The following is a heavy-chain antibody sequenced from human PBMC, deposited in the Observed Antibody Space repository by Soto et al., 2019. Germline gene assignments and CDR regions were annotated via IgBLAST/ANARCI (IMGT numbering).Heavy chain of an antibody. J-gene: IGHJ6*02. CDR3: ARLPHDGDGGLHNCYYYGMDV. CDR1: GGTFSSYA. V-gene: IGHV1-69*06. CDR2: IIPIFGTA. D-gene: IGHD4-17*01. Sequence: QVQLVQSGAEVKKPGSSVKVSCTASGGTFSSYAISWVRQAPGQGLEWMGGIIPIFGTANYAQKFQGRVTITADKSTSTAYMDQSSLRLEDTAVYYCARLPHDGDGGLHNCYYYGMDVWGQGTTVTVSS.